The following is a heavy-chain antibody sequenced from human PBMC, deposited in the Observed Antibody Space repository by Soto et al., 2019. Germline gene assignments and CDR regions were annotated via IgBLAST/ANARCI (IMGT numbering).Heavy chain of an antibody. CDR1: GYTFTSYG. V-gene: IGHV1-18*01. CDR2: ISGYNGNT. CDR3: ARDLGGQIVDE. J-gene: IGHJ4*02. Sequence: QVQLVQSGAEVKKPGASVKVSCKASGYTFTSYGISWVRQAPGQGLEWMGWISGYNGNTKYAQKLQGRVTMTTDTSRRTAYRELRSLRSDDKAVYDCARDLGGQIVDEWGQGKLVTVSS. D-gene: IGHD1-26*01.